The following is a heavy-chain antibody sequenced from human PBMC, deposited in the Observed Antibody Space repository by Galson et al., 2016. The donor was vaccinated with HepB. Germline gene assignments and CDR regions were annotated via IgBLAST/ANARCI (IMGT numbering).Heavy chain of an antibody. V-gene: IGHV3-23*01. J-gene: IGHJ3*02. CDR3: ARGRTTSCNSAFDI. Sequence: SLRLSCAASGFIFSNYAMSWVRQAPGKGLEWVSGISDSAGSTYFADSVKGRFTISRDNSKNTLYLQVNSLRVEDTAIYYCARGRTTSCNSAFDIWGQGTMVTVSS. D-gene: IGHD2-2*02. CDR1: GFIFSNYA. CDR2: ISDSAGST.